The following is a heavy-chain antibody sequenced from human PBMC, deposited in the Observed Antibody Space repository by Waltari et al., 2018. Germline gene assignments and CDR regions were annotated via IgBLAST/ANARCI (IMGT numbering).Heavy chain of an antibody. D-gene: IGHD6-13*01. CDR1: GGSIGGYY. Sequence: QVQLQESGPGLVKPSEPLSLTCPVPGGSIGGYYWSWIRQPAGKGLGWIGRIYTSGSTNYNPSLKSRVTMSVDTSKNQFSLKLSSVTAADTAVYYCAREMYSSSWYVPYYYYYYMDVWGKGTTVTISS. V-gene: IGHV4-4*07. J-gene: IGHJ6*03. CDR3: AREMYSSSWYVPYYYYYYMDV. CDR2: IYTSGST.